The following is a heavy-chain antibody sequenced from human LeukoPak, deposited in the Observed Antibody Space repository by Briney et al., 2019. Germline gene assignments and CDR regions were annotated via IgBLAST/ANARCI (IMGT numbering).Heavy chain of an antibody. V-gene: IGHV3-21*01. J-gene: IGHJ4*02. Sequence: PGGSLRLSCAASGFTFSSYSMNWARQAPGKGLEWVSSVSSSSSYIYYADSVKGRFTISRDNAKNSLYLQMNSLRAEDTAVYYCARDSSGWLFDYWGQGTLVTVSS. CDR3: ARDSSGWLFDY. CDR1: GFTFSSYS. D-gene: IGHD6-19*01. CDR2: VSSSSSYI.